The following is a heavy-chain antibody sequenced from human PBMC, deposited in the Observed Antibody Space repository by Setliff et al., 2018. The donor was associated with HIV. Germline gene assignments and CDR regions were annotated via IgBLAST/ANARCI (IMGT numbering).Heavy chain of an antibody. CDR2: INHSGST. CDR1: GGSFSGYY. J-gene: IGHJ4*02. D-gene: IGHD1-26*01. Sequence: PSETLSLTCAVYGGSFSGYYWSWIRQPPGKGLEWIGEINHSGSTNYNPSLKSRVTISVDTSKNQFSLNLNSVTAADTAVYYCARRGVGATHRFFNYWGQGTLVTVSS. CDR3: ARRGVGATHRFFNY. V-gene: IGHV4-34*01.